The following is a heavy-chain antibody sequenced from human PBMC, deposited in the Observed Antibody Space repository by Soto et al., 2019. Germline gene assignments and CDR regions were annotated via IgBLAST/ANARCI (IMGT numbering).Heavy chain of an antibody. J-gene: IGHJ5*02. CDR3: ARGLGYCSGGSCYSDPCCIWFDP. D-gene: IGHD2-15*01. CDR2: INHSGST. Sequence: SETLSLTCAVYGGSFSGYYWSWIRQPPGKGLEWIGEINHSGSTNYNPSLKSRVTISVDTSKNQFSLKLSSVTAADTAVYYCARGLGYCSGGSCYSDPCCIWFDPWGQGTLVTVSS. CDR1: GGSFSGYY. V-gene: IGHV4-34*01.